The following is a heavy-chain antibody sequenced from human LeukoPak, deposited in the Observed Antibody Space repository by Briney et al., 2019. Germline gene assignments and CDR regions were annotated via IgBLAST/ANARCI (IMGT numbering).Heavy chain of an antibody. CDR2: IYYSGST. Sequence: SETLSVTCIVSGGSISSYYWTWIRQPPGKGLEWIGYIYYSGSTDYNPSLKSRVTISVDTSKNQFSLKLSSVTAADTAVYYCASTLGCSWQSGFWGQGTQVTVSS. CDR1: GGSISSYY. J-gene: IGHJ4*02. V-gene: IGHV4-59*08. D-gene: IGHD3-16*01. CDR3: ASTLGCSWQSGF.